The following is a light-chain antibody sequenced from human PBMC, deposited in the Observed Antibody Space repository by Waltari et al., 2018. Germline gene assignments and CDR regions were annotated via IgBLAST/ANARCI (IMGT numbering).Light chain of an antibody. CDR1: QSIANY. Sequence: DVQMTQSPSSLSASVGDRVTITCRASQSIANYLNWYQQKPGKVPKLLIYAASSLHSGVPSRFSGSGSGTEFTLTITNLQPEDFATYYCQQSYTTLTFGPGTRVDI. CDR2: AAS. CDR3: QQSYTTLT. J-gene: IGKJ3*01. V-gene: IGKV1-39*01.